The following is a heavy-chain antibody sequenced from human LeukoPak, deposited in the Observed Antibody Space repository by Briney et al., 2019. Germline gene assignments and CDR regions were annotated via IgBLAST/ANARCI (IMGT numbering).Heavy chain of an antibody. D-gene: IGHD5-24*01. CDR1: GYTFTSYD. V-gene: IGHV1-8*01. CDR3: ARGGWLQYGMDV. Sequence: GASAKVSCKASGYTFTSYDINWVRQATGQGLEWMGWMNPNSGNTGYAQKFQGRVAMTRNTSISTAYMELSSLRSEDTAVYYCARGGWLQYGMDVWGQGTTVTVSS. CDR2: MNPNSGNT. J-gene: IGHJ6*02.